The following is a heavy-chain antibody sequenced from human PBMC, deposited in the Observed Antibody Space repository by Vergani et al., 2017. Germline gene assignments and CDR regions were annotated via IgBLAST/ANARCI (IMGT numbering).Heavy chain of an antibody. D-gene: IGHD2-8*01. CDR3: ARSGYCAHGVCYMTYYYYMDV. CDR1: GFNFPSFT. Sequence: EAYLVQSGGGLVTPGGSLRLSCAASGFNFPSFTMNWVRQAPGRGLEWISSIKFPPGEIFYADSVKGRFTISRDNVKNVLFLQMENLRAADTGVYYCARSGYCAHGVCYMTYYYYMDVWGKGTAVTVSS. J-gene: IGHJ6*03. CDR2: IKFPPGEI. V-gene: IGHV3-21*06.